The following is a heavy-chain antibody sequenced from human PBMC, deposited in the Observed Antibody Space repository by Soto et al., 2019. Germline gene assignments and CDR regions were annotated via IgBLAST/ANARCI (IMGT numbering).Heavy chain of an antibody. Sequence: QVHLQQWGAGLLKPSETLSLSCAIFGGSSSGYYWSWIRQPPGKGLEWIGEVNHSRSPNYNPSLKSRATISLDTSKNHFSLKLSSVTAADPGVYYCARETDPYYGSGSYYYWGQGTLVTVSS. V-gene: IGHV4-34*01. CDR2: VNHSRSP. D-gene: IGHD3-10*01. J-gene: IGHJ4*02. CDR1: GGSSSGYY. CDR3: ARETDPYYGSGSYYY.